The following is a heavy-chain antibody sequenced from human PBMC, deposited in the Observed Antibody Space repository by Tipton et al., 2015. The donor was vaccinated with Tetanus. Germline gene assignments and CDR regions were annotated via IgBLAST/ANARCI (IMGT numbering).Heavy chain of an antibody. D-gene: IGHD4-23*01. CDR1: DYSISTGYY. J-gene: IGHJ4*02. CDR2: IFHRGST. Sequence: TLSLTCSVTDYSISTGYYWGWIRQPPGKGLEWIGSIFHRGSTYYNASLKSRVTISVDTPKNQFSLKLSSVTAADTAVYYCARGILGGNSGSTFDYWGQGTLVTVSS. V-gene: IGHV4-38-2*01. CDR3: ARGILGGNSGSTFDY.